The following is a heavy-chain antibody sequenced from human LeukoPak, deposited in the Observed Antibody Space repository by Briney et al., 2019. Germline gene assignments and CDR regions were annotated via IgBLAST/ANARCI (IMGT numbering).Heavy chain of an antibody. CDR1: GYTFTSYY. Sequence: GASVKVSCKASGYTFTSYYMHWVRQAPGQGLEWMGIINPSGGSTSYAQKFQGRVTMTRDMSTSTAYMELSSLRSEDTAVYYCARAKLWFGESYYYYYYMDVWGKGTTVTVSS. J-gene: IGHJ6*03. CDR3: ARAKLWFGESYYYYYYMDV. CDR2: INPSGGST. D-gene: IGHD3-10*01. V-gene: IGHV1-46*01.